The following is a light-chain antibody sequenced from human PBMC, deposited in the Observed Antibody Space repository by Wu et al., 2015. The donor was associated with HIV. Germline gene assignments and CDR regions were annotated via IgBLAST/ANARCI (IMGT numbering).Light chain of an antibody. CDR2: DTF. CDR1: QGISTTY. V-gene: IGKV3-20*01. CDR3: QQYGSSPVT. Sequence: SPGERAXLSCRASQGISTTYLAWYQQKPGQAPRLLIYDTFSRATGVSDRFGGSGSGTDFSLTISRLEPEDSAVYYCQQYGSSPVTFGGGTKVEIK. J-gene: IGKJ4*01.